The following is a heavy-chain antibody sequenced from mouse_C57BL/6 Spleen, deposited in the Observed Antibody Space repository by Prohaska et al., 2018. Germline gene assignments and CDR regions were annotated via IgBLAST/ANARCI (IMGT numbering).Heavy chain of an antibody. CDR1: GFTFSGFW. Sequence: EVQLLETGGGLVQPGGSRGLSCEGSGFTFSGFWMSWVRQTPGKTLEWIGDINSDGSAINYAQSIKDRVTIFRDNDKSTLYLQMSNVRSEDTATYFCMRYGSYWYFDVWGTGTTVTVSS. CDR2: INSDGSAI. D-gene: IGHD1-1*01. J-gene: IGHJ1*03. CDR3: MRYGSYWYFDV. V-gene: IGHV11-2*01.